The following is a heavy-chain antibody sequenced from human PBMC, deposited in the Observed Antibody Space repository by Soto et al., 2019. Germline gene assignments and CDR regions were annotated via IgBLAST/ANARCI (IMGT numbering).Heavy chain of an antibody. J-gene: IGHJ3*02. CDR3: ARATYYYDSSGYSGGAFDI. Sequence: PGGSLRLSCAASGFTVSSNYMSWVRQAPGKGLEWVSVIYSGGSTYYADSVKGRFTISRDNSKNTLYLQMNSLRAEDTAVYYCARATYYYDSSGYSGGAFDIWGQGTMVTVSS. D-gene: IGHD3-22*01. CDR1: GFTVSSNY. CDR2: IYSGGST. V-gene: IGHV3-53*01.